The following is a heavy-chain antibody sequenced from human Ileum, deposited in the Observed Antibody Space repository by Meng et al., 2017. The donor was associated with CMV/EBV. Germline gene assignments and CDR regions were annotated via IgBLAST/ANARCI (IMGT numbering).Heavy chain of an antibody. V-gene: IGHV3-30-3*01. CDR1: GFTFSSYR. CDR3: AKDSWGGAWLELDY. D-gene: IGHD6-19*01. Sequence: GGSLRLSCAASGFTFSSYRMHWVRQAPGKGLEWVAVISYDGSNKYYADSVKGRFTISRDNSKNTLYLQMNSLRAEDTAVYYCAKDSWGGAWLELDYWGQGTLVTVSS. CDR2: ISYDGSNK. J-gene: IGHJ4*02.